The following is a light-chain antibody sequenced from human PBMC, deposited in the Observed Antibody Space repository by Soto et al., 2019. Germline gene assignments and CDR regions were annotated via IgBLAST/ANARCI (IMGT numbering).Light chain of an antibody. J-gene: IGLJ1*01. CDR3: GSYTGSITYV. Sequence: QFVLTQPASVSGSLGQSITISCTGTTSDVGGYNYVSWYQQHPGKAPILMIYEVTNRPSGVSNRFSGSKSGNTASLTISGLQVEDEAEYYCGSYTGSITYVFGTGTKVTVL. V-gene: IGLV2-14*01. CDR1: TSDVGGYNY. CDR2: EVT.